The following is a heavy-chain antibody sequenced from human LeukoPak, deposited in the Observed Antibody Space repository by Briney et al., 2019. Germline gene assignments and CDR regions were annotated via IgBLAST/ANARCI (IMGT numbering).Heavy chain of an antibody. V-gene: IGHV3-72*01. CDR3: GSYYDGNSGGFDY. CDR2: ARNKANSYTT. CDR1: GFTFSDHY. J-gene: IGHJ4*02. D-gene: IGHD4-23*01. Sequence: GGSLRLSCAASGFTFSDHYMDWVRQPPGKGLEGVGRARNKANSYTTAYAASVKGRFTISRDDSKNSLYLQMNSLKTEDTAVYYCGSYYDGNSGGFDYWGQGTLVTVSS.